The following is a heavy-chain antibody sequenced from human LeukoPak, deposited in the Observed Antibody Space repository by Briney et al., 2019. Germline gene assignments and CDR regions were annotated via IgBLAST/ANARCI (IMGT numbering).Heavy chain of an antibody. J-gene: IGHJ5*02. CDR2: INHSGST. CDR3: ASQWLTGRVMTA. Sequence: PSETLSLTCAVYGGSFSGHYWSWIRQPPAKGLEWIGEINHSGSTKYNPSLQSRVTISVDTSKNQFSLKLKSVTAADTAVYYCASQWLTGRVMTAWGQGTLVTVSS. V-gene: IGHV4-34*01. D-gene: IGHD3-9*01. CDR1: GGSFSGHY.